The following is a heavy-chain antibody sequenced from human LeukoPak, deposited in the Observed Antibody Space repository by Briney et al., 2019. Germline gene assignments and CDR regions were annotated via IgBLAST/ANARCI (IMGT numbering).Heavy chain of an antibody. CDR2: IYHSGST. J-gene: IGHJ4*02. CDR1: GGSFSGYY. D-gene: IGHD2-21*02. CDR3: ARVVVTATPNFDC. V-gene: IGHV4-38-2*01. Sequence: SETLSLTCAVYGGSFSGYYWGWIRQPPGKGLEWIGSIYHSGSTYYNPSLKSRVTISVDTSKNQFSLKLSSVTAADTAVYYCARVVVTATPNFDCWGQGTLVTVSS.